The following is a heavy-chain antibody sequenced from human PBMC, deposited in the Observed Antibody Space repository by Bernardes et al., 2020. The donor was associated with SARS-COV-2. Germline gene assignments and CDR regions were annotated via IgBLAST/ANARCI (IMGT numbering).Heavy chain of an antibody. CDR3: ARGVDIVVVPAAGGWFDP. V-gene: IGHV4-34*01. CDR2: INHSGST. Sequence: TLSLTCAVYGGSFSGYYWSWIRQPPGKGLEWIGEINHSGSTNYNPSLKSRVTISVDTSKNQFSLKLSSVTAADTAVYYCARGVDIVVVPAAGGWFDPWGQGTLVTVSS. CDR1: GGSFSGYY. D-gene: IGHD2-2*03. J-gene: IGHJ5*02.